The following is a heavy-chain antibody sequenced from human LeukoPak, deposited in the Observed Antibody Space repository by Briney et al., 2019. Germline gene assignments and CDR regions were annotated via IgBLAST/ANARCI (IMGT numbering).Heavy chain of an antibody. CDR3: ARDFDMGITPGDDFDF. CDR1: GFSFSKYW. CDR2: IREDGTYT. V-gene: IGHV3-74*01. D-gene: IGHD3-9*01. J-gene: IGHJ4*02. Sequence: GGSLRLTCAASGFSFSKYWMHWVRQTPGEGLVWVARIREDGTYTSYADFVRGRFTISRDNARNTVFLQMNSLRAEDTAVYYCARDFDMGITPGDDFDFWGQGTLVTVSS.